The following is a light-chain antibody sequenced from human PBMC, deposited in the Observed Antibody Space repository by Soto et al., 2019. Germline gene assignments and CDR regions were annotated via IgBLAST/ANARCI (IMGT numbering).Light chain of an antibody. V-gene: IGLV2-14*01. CDR1: SSDVGGYNS. Sequence: QSVLTQPASVSGSPGQSITISCNGTSSDVGGYNSVSWYQQHPGKAPKLILYDVTDRPSGVSYRFSGSKSGNTASLTISGLQAADEADYFCSSFTSSMTNVFGSGTQLTVL. CDR2: DVT. J-gene: IGLJ1*01. CDR3: SSFTSSMTNV.